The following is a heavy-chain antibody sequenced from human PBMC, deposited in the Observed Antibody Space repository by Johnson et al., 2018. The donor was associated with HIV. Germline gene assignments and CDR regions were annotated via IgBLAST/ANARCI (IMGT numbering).Heavy chain of an antibody. CDR2: ISWNGGTT. CDR3: ARGTNYYDSSAYHVGNAFDF. Sequence: VQLVESGGGVVQPGRSLRLSCAASGFIFSTYAIHWVRQAPGKGLEWVSDISWNGGTTGYAASVKGRFTISRDNARKSLYLQMSSLRAEDTAFYYCARGTNYYDSSAYHVGNAFDFWGRGTRVTVSS. J-gene: IGHJ3*01. CDR1: GFIFSTYA. V-gene: IGHV3-20*04. D-gene: IGHD3-22*01.